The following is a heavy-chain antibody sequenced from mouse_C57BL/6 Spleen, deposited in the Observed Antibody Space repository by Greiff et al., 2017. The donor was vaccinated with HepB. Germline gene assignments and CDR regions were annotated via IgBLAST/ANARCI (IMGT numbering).Heavy chain of an antibody. D-gene: IGHD1-1*01. CDR2: ISSGGSYT. CDR1: GFTFSSYG. CDR3: ARSYGSSYWYFDV. Sequence: EVQLVESGGDLVKPGGSLKLSCAASGFTFSSYGMSWVRQTPDKRLEWVATISSGGSYTYYPDSVKGRFTISRDNAKNTLYLQMSSLKSEDTAMYYCARSYGSSYWYFDVWGTGTTVTVSS. V-gene: IGHV5-6*01. J-gene: IGHJ1*03.